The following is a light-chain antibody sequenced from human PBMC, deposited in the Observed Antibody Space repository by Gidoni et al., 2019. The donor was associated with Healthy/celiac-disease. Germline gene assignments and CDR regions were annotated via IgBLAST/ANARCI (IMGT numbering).Light chain of an antibody. J-gene: IGKJ2*01. V-gene: IGKV3-15*01. CDR1: QRVSSN. CDR2: GAS. Sequence: EIVMTQSPATLSVSPGERATLSCRASQRVSSNLAWYQQKPGQAPRLLIYGASTRATVIPARFRGSGSGTEFTLTISSLQSEDFAVYYCQQYNNWPPMYTFGQGTKLEIK. CDR3: QQYNNWPPMYT.